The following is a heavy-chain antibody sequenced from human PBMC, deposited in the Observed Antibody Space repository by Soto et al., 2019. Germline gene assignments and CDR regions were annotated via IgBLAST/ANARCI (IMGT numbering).Heavy chain of an antibody. V-gene: IGHV4-59*01. D-gene: IGHD5-12*01. CDR1: GGSISSYY. J-gene: IGHJ4*02. CDR2: IYYSGST. Sequence: SETVSLTCTVSGGSISSYYWSWIRQPPGKGLEWIGYIYYSGSTNYNPSLKSRVTISVDTSKNQFSLKLSSVTAADTAVYYCAGYSGYDSSPFDYWGQGTLVTVSS. CDR3: AGYSGYDSSPFDY.